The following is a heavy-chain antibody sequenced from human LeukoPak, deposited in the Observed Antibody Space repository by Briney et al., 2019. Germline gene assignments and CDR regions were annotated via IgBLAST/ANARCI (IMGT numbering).Heavy chain of an antibody. V-gene: IGHV4-4*07. D-gene: IGHD3-3*01. Sequence: SETLSLTCTVSGGSISSYYWSWIRQPAGKGLEWIGRIYTSGSTNYNPSLKSRVTISVDTSKNQFSLKLSSVTAADTAVYYCARGIVTIFGVVINHYYYYYMDVWGKGTTVTVSS. J-gene: IGHJ6*03. CDR1: GGSISSYY. CDR3: ARGIVTIFGVVINHYYYYYMDV. CDR2: IYTSGST.